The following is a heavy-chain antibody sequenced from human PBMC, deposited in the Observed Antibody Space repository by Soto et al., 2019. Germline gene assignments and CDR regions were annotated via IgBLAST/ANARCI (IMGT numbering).Heavy chain of an antibody. CDR1: GYTSKTHY. V-gene: IGHV1-46*02. Sequence: QVQLLQSGPEVKKSGASVKLSCTASGYTSKTHYLQWVREAPGQGLQWMGLINRSGRGALYAQKFQGRVALTMDTSTRTVFLEMNSLRSEDTAVYYCATGESCGGDCYYFPHWGQGTVLTVSS. CDR3: ATGESCGGDCYYFPH. D-gene: IGHD2-21*01. J-gene: IGHJ1*01. CDR2: INRSGRGA.